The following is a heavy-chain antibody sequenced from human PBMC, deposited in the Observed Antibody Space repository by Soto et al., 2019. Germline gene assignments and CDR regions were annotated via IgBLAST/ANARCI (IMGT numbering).Heavy chain of an antibody. Sequence: PSQTLSIPCVISGDSVSSNSSACNFIRQSPSRGLEWLGRTYYRSKCYNDYAVCVKSRITINPDTSKNQSALQLNSVTPEDTAVYYCARDYKWLHYGMDVWGQGTTVTVSS. CDR1: GDSVSSNSSA. J-gene: IGHJ6*02. CDR2: TYYRSKCYN. CDR3: ARDYKWLHYGMDV. D-gene: IGHD5-12*01. V-gene: IGHV6-1*01.